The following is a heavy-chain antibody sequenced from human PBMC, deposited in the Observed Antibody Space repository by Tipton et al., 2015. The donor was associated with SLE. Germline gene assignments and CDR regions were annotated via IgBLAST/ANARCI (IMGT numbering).Heavy chain of an antibody. J-gene: IGHJ6*03. D-gene: IGHD3-3*01. CDR1: GGSFSGYY. V-gene: IGHV4-34*01. CDR3: ARGAFGEVTNYYSYCLDA. CDR2: INHSGST. Sequence: TLSLTCTVYGGSFSGYYWSWIRQPPGKGLEWIGEINHSGSTNYNPSLESRLTISVDTSKDQVSLNLNSVTAADTARYYCARGAFGEVTNYYSYCLDASGTGTPVTV.